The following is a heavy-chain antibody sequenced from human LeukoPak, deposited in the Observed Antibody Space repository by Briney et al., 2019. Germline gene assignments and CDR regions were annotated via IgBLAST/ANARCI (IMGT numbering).Heavy chain of an antibody. CDR1: GFTFSSYG. CDR2: ISYDGSNK. CDR3: ARGRMNDYVWGSYRYPYYFDY. J-gene: IGHJ4*02. D-gene: IGHD3-16*02. Sequence: GGSLRLSCAASGFTFSSYGMHWVRQAPGKGLEWVAVISYDGSNKHYADSVKGRFTISRDNSKNTLYLQMNSLRAEDTAVYYCARGRMNDYVWGSYRYPYYFDYWGQGTLVTVSS. V-gene: IGHV3-30*03.